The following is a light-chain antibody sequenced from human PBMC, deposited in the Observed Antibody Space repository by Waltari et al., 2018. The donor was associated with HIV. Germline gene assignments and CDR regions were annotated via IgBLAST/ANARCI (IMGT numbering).Light chain of an antibody. J-gene: IGKJ1*01. CDR2: SGS. CDR3: MQALQTPRT. Sequence: DIVMTQSPLSLPVTPGEPASISCRSSQSLLHSNGYNYLDWYLQKTGQSPQLLIYSGSIRATGVPDRFSGSGSGTDFTLKISRVEAGDVGVYYCMQALQTPRTFGQGTKVEIK. V-gene: IGKV2-28*01. CDR1: QSLLHSNGYNY.